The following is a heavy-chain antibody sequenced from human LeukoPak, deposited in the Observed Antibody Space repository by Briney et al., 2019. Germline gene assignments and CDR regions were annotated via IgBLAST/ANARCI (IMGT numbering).Heavy chain of an antibody. V-gene: IGHV3-53*01. CDR3: AKAPRGYQWFVDN. J-gene: IGHJ4*02. D-gene: IGHD6-19*01. Sequence: GGSLRLSCAASGFTVSSNYMSWVRQAPGKGLEWVSVIYSGGSTYYADSVKGRFTISRDNSKNMLYLQMDSLRVEDTAVYYCAKAPRGYQWFVDNWGQGTLVTVSS. CDR2: IYSGGST. CDR1: GFTVSSNY.